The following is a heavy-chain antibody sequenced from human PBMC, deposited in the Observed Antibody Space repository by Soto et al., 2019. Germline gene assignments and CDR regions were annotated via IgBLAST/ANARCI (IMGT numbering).Heavy chain of an antibody. V-gene: IGHV4-30-4*01. CDR3: AICGGNSVYFDY. Sequence: QVQLQESGPGLVKPSQTLSLTCTVSGGSISSGDYYWSWIRQPPGKGLEWIGYIYYSGSTYYNPSLNSQVTNSVDPSKNQFSLKLSSVTAADTAVYYCAICGGNSVYFDYWGQGPLVTVSS. J-gene: IGHJ4*02. D-gene: IGHD2-21*02. CDR1: GGSISSGDYY. CDR2: IYYSGST.